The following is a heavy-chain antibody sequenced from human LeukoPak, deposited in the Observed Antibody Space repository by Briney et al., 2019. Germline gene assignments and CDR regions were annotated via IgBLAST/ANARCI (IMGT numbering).Heavy chain of an antibody. V-gene: IGHV3-23*01. CDR3: AKEGQTTVVAYYYYGMDV. Sequence: QTGGSLRLSCAASGFTLSNNAMAWVRQAPGKGLEWVSGIDGGRDNTHYADSVKGRFTISRDSSKNALYLQMDSLRAEDTAVYYCAKEGQTTVVAYYYYGMDVWGQGTTVTVSS. D-gene: IGHD4-23*01. CDR2: IDGGRDNT. J-gene: IGHJ6*02. CDR1: GFTLSNNA.